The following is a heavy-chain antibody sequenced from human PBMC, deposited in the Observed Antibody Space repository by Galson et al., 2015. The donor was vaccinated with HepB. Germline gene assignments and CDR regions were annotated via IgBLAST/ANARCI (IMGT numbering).Heavy chain of an antibody. CDR1: GFTFSSYS. V-gene: IGHV3-48*02. Sequence: SLRLSCAASGFTFSSYSMNWVRQAPGKGLEWVSYIDTTSITIYYTDSVKGRFTISRDNAKNSLYLQMNSLRDDDTAVYYCARDRAPSGLPFDPWGQGTLVTVSS. D-gene: IGHD3-3*01. J-gene: IGHJ5*02. CDR2: IDTTSITI. CDR3: ARDRAPSGLPFDP.